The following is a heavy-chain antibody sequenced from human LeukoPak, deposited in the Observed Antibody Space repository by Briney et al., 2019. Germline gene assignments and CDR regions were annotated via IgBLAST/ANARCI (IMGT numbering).Heavy chain of an antibody. CDR2: ISSSSSYI. Sequence: PGGSLRLSYAASGFTFSSYSMNWVRQAPGKGLEWVSSISSSSSYIYYADSVKGRFTISRDNAKNSLYLQMNSLRAEDTAVYYCAGEIEYYYDASYYYGMDVWGQGTTVTVSS. D-gene: IGHD3-22*01. CDR3: AGEIEYYYDASYYYGMDV. CDR1: GFTFSSYS. V-gene: IGHV3-21*01. J-gene: IGHJ6*02.